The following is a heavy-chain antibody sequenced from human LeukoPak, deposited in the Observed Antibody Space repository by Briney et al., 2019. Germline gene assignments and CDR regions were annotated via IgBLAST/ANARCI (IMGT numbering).Heavy chain of an antibody. J-gene: IGHJ4*02. CDR1: GFTFSSYA. Sequence: PGGSLRLSCAASGFTFSSYAMSWVRQAPGKGLEWVSAISGSGGSTYYADSVKGRFTISRDNSKNTLYLQMNSLRAEDTAVYYCAKAGVVVPAANHDYWGQGTLVTVSS. CDR3: AKAGVVVPAANHDY. D-gene: IGHD2-2*01. CDR2: ISGSGGST. V-gene: IGHV3-23*01.